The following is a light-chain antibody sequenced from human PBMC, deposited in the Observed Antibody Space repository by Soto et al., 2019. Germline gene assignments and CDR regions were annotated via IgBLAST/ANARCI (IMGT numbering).Light chain of an antibody. V-gene: IGKV1-39*01. CDR3: QRSYSSPPT. J-gene: IGKJ1*01. Sequence: DIQMTQSPSSLSASVGDRVTITCQASRGISNHLNWYQQKQGKXHKLLIFAASSLQSGVPSRFSGSRSGPDFTITISSLQPEDFATYYCQRSYSSPPTFGQGTKVDIK. CDR1: RGISNH. CDR2: AAS.